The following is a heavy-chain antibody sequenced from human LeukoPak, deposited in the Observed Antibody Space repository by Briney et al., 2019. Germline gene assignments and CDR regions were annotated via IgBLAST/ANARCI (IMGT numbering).Heavy chain of an antibody. V-gene: IGHV3-23*01. J-gene: IGHJ4*02. Sequence: GGSLRLSCAASGFTFSSYAMSWVRQAPGKGLEWVSAINGSGGSTYYADSVKGRFTISRDNSKNTLYLQMNGLRAEDTAVYYCAKDGSGWFWGYFDYWGQGTLVTVSS. CDR2: INGSGGST. D-gene: IGHD6-19*01. CDR3: AKDGSGWFWGYFDY. CDR1: GFTFSSYA.